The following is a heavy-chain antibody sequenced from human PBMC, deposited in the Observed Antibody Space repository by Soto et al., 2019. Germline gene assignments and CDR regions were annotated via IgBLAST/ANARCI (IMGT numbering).Heavy chain of an antibody. J-gene: IGHJ6*02. D-gene: IGHD3-22*01. Sequence: SETLSLTCAVSGGSISSGGYSWSWIRQPPGKGPEWIGYIYHSGSTYYNPSLKSRVTISVDRPKNQFSLKLSSVTAADTAVYYCASDYYDRSGYYGMDVWGQGTTVTVSS. CDR2: IYHSGST. CDR1: GGSISSGGYS. CDR3: ASDYYDRSGYYGMDV. V-gene: IGHV4-30-2*01.